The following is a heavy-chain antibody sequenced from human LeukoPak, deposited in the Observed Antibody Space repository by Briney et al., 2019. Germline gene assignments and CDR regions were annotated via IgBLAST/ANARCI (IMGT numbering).Heavy chain of an antibody. Sequence: PSETLSLTCTVSGGSIIPHYWSWIRQPPGKGLEWIGYIFYSGSTTYNPSLKSRVTTSVDTSKNQFSLKLSSVTAADTAVYYCARGRRLTTWFDYWGQGTLVTVSS. CDR2: IFYSGST. J-gene: IGHJ4*02. CDR1: GGSIIPHY. CDR3: ARGRRLTTWFDY. D-gene: IGHD2/OR15-2a*01. V-gene: IGHV4-59*11.